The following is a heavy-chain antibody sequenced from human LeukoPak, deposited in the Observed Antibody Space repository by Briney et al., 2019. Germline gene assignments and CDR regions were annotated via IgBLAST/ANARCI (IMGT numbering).Heavy chain of an antibody. Sequence: GGSLRLSCAASGFTFSSYAMSWVRQAPGKGLEWVSGITGSGGGSGGNTYYADSVKGRFTISRDNSKNTLYLQMNSLRAEDTAVYYCAKEPGPWGQGTLVTVSS. CDR2: ITGSGGGSGGNT. V-gene: IGHV3-23*01. J-gene: IGHJ5*02. CDR3: AKEPGP. CDR1: GFTFSSYA. D-gene: IGHD1-14*01.